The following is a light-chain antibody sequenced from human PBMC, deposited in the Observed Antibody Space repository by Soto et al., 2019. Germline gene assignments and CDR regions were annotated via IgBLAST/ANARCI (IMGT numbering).Light chain of an antibody. V-gene: IGKV3-15*01. J-gene: IGKJ2*01. CDR2: GAS. Sequence: EIAMTQSPATLSVFPGEGATLSCRASQSVSSNLALYQRNPGQTPRLLFFGASTSATGIPARSSGSGSGTEFTLTISSLQSEDFAIYFCQQYNNWPPMYTFGQGTKVDIK. CDR1: QSVSSN. CDR3: QQYNNWPPMYT.